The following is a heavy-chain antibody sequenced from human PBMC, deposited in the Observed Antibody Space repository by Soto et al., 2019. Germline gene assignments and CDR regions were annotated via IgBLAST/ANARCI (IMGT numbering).Heavy chain of an antibody. CDR1: GGSISSSSYY. CDR2: IYYSGST. J-gene: IGHJ5*02. D-gene: IGHD3-16*02. V-gene: IGHV4-39*01. Sequence: SETLSLTCTVSGGSISSSSYYWGWIRQPPGKGLEWIGSIYYSGSTYYNPSLKSRVTISVDTSKNQFSLKLSSVTAADTAVYYCARQTPPHDYIWWSYRNNWSDPWGQGTLVTVSS. CDR3: ARQTPPHDYIWWSYRNNWSDP.